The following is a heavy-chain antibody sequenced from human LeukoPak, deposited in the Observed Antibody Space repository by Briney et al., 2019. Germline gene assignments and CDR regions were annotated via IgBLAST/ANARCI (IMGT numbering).Heavy chain of an antibody. Sequence: GSLRLSCAASGFIFSDYAMHWVRQAPGKGLVWVSRIISDGSTTDYADSVKGRFTISRDNAKNSLYLQMNSLRAEDTAVYYCARAPSGTEYYWGHGTLVTVSS. D-gene: IGHD2-2*01. CDR3: ARAPSGTEYY. CDR1: GFIFSDYA. J-gene: IGHJ4*01. V-gene: IGHV3-74*01. CDR2: IISDGSTT.